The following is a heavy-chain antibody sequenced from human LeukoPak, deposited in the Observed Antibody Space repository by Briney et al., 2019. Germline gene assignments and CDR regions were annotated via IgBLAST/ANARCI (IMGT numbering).Heavy chain of an antibody. D-gene: IGHD5-24*01. J-gene: IGHJ4*02. CDR2: IYYSWST. V-gene: IGHV4-39*01. CDR3: AWAVEMSTIHPGFDF. CDR1: IASISSSRYY. Sequence: SETLSLTCTVSIASISSSRYYWGWIRQSPGKGLECLGSIYYSWSTYYNPSLKSRVTISVDTSKNQVSLNLTSVTAADTAVYYCAWAVEMSTIHPGFDFWGQGALVTVSS.